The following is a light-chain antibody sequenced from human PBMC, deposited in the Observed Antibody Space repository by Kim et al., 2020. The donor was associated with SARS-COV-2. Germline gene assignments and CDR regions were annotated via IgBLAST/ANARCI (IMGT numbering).Light chain of an antibody. CDR2: GNS. CDR1: SSNIGAVYE. V-gene: IGLV1-40*01. J-gene: IGLJ1*01. CDR3: QSYDSSLSGYV. Sequence: VTTSCTGGSSNIGAVYEVHWYRQLPGTAPKLLIYGNSNRPAGVPDRFSGSKSGTSASLAITGLQAEDEADYYCQSYDSSLSGYVFGTGTKVTVL.